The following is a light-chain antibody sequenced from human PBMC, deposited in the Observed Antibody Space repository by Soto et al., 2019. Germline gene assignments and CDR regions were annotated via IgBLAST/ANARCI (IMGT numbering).Light chain of an antibody. J-gene: IGLJ2*01. CDR1: SSDIGRYNL. Sequence: QSALTQPASVSGSPGQSITISCTGTSSDIGRYNLVSWYQQHPGKAPKLIIYEDIERPSGVSDRFSGSKSGNTASLTISGLKTDDEAVYYCCSYAGGASVVFGGGTQRTVL. V-gene: IGLV2-23*01. CDR2: EDI. CDR3: CSYAGGASVV.